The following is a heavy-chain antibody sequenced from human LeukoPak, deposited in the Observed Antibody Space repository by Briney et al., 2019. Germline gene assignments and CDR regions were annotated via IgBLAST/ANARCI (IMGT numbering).Heavy chain of an antibody. CDR3: AKDSDSSGYYYYYGMDV. V-gene: IGHV3-30*18. CDR2: ISYDGSNK. Sequence: GRSLRLSCAASGFTFSSYGMHWVRQAPGKGLEWVAVISYDGSNKYYADSVKGRFTISRDNSKNTLYLQMNSLRAEDTAVYYCAKDSDSSGYYYYYGMDVWGQGTTVTVSS. J-gene: IGHJ6*02. D-gene: IGHD3-22*01. CDR1: GFTFSSYG.